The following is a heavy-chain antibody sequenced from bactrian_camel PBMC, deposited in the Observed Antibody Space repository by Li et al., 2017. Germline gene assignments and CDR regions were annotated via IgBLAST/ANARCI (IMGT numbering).Heavy chain of an antibody. J-gene: IGHJ4*01. D-gene: IGHD7*01. CDR2: ISSEGRS. CDR1: GYTDNHYC. CDR3: AASNMYGCYLDDWWRRDRYRW. V-gene: IGHV3S55*01. Sequence: QVQLVESGGGLVQAGGSLRLSCTSSGYTDNHYCMGWFRQPPGKEREGVAVISSEGRSIYADSAEGRFTISKDGAKNTLFLTMIRLTPEDTGMYYCAASNMYGCYLDDWWRRDRYRWWGRGTQVTVS.